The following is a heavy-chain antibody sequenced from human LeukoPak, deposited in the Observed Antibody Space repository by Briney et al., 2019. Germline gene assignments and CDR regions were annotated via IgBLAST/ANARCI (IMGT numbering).Heavy chain of an antibody. J-gene: IGHJ6*02. D-gene: IGHD6-19*01. CDR2: IRGDGVGT. CDR1: GFTFSSYG. Sequence: GGSLRLSCAASGFTFSSYGMSWVRQAPGKGLEWVAGIRGDGVGTYNAGSVKGRFTISRDNSKNTLYLEMNSLRAEDTAVYYCAKEQYSSGWPYYYYYGMDVWGQGTTVTVPS. CDR3: AKEQYSSGWPYYYYYGMDV. V-gene: IGHV3-23*01.